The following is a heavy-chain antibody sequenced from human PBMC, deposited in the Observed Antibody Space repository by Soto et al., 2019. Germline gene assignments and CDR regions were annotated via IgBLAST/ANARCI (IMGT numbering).Heavy chain of an antibody. D-gene: IGHD4-17*01. CDR1: GDSISNFIYY. Sequence: PSETLSLTCAVSGDSISNFIYYWAWIRQSPGKGLEWIGSVYNSVSTHYNPSLRSRITISVDTSKSQFSLKLKSVTAADTGVYYCARHVGYGVNSGWFDPWGPGTLVTVSS. CDR2: VYNSVST. J-gene: IGHJ5*02. CDR3: ARHVGYGVNSGWFDP. V-gene: IGHV4-39*01.